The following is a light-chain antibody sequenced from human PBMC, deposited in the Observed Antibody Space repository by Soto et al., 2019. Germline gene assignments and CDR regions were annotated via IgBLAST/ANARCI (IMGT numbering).Light chain of an antibody. J-gene: IGLJ1*01. CDR3: AAWDDSLSGPGV. V-gene: IGLV1-47*01. CDR2: RNT. Sequence: QSVLTQPPSPSGTRGQRVTISCSGSSSNIGSNSVYWYQQLPGTAPKLLFYRNTPRPSGVPDRFSGSKSGTSASLAISGLRSKDEADYYCAAWDDSLSGPGVFGTGTKLTVL. CDR1: SSNIGSNS.